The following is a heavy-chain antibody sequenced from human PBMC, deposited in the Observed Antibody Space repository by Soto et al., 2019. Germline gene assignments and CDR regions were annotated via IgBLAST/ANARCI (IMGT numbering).Heavy chain of an antibody. CDR3: ARVAY. CDR2: ISSASSET. V-gene: IGHV3-21*01. Sequence: GGSLRLSCEASGFTFSRFSMNWVRQVPGKGLEWVASISSASSETWYADSVKGRFIISRDNAQNSLFLQMNTLRHEDSAIYYCARVAYWGPGTQVTVSS. CDR1: GFTFSRFS. J-gene: IGHJ4*02.